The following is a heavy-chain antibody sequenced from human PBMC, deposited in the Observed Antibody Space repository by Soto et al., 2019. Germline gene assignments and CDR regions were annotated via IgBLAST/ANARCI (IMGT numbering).Heavy chain of an antibody. CDR2: INPNSGGT. D-gene: IGHD5-12*01. Sequence: QVQLVQSGAEVKKPGASVKVSCKASGYTFTGYYMHWVRQAPGQGLEWMGWINPNSGGTNYAQKFQGWATMTRDTSISTAYMELSRLRSDDTAVYYCARDRGYGDWYFDLWGRGTLVTVSS. CDR1: GYTFTGYY. CDR3: ARDRGYGDWYFDL. J-gene: IGHJ2*01. V-gene: IGHV1-2*04.